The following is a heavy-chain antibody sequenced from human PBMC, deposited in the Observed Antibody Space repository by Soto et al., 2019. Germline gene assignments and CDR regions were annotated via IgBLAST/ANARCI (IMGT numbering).Heavy chain of an antibody. V-gene: IGHV3-74*01. CDR3: ASGGLGPLDF. CDR1: GFTFSDEW. J-gene: IGHJ4*02. D-gene: IGHD3-3*01. Sequence: GGSLRLSCATSGFTFSDEWMHWVRQVPGKGLVWVSRINKDGSYKNYADFVEGRFTISRDDAKSELYLQMDRLRAEDTAVYYCASGGLGPLDFLGQGALVTVSS. CDR2: INKDGSYK.